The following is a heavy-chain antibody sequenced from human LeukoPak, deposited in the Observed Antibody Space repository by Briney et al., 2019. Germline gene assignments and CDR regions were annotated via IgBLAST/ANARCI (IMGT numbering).Heavy chain of an antibody. CDR1: AFVFRSYA. CDR3: ARLWGAAMLDY. V-gene: IGHV3-64*04. Sequence: PGGSLRLSCSASAFVFRSYAMHWVRQAPGKGLEYVSVISSNGGSTYYADSVKGRFTISRDNSKNTLYLQMNSLRAEDTAVYYCARLWGAAMLDYWGQGTLVTVSS. D-gene: IGHD5-18*01. CDR2: ISSNGGST. J-gene: IGHJ4*02.